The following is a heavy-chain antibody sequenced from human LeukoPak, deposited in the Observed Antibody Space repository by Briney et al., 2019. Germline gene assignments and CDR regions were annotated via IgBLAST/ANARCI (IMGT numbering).Heavy chain of an antibody. V-gene: IGHV4-61*02. Sequence: SETLSLTCTVSGGSISSGSYYWSWIRQPAGKGLEWIGRIYTSGSTNYNPSLKSRVTISVDTSKNQFSLKLSSVTAADTAVYYCARGPVAARPYYFDYWGQGTLITVSS. CDR3: ARGPVAARPYYFDY. CDR2: IYTSGST. CDR1: GGSISSGSYY. D-gene: IGHD6-6*01. J-gene: IGHJ4*02.